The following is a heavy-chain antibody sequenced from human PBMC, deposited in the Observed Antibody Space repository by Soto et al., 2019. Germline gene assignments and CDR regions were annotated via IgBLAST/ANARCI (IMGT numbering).Heavy chain of an antibody. J-gene: IGHJ4*02. CDR3: ARGRWTQTATDYYLDY. Sequence: QVQLVQSGAEVKKPGASVKDSCKASGYTFTDYAIHWVRQDPGQRLEWMGWINAGNGKTKYSQNFQGRVTITRDTSASTAYMELSSLRSEDTAVYYCARGRWTQTATDYYLDYWGQGTLVTVSS. D-gene: IGHD1-1*01. CDR2: INAGNGKT. CDR1: GYTFTDYA. V-gene: IGHV1-3*01.